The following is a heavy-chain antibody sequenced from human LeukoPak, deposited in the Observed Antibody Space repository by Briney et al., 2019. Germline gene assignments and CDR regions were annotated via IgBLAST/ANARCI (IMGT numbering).Heavy chain of an antibody. Sequence: PGGSLRLSCVASGFTFSDHYMDWVRQAPGKGLEWVGRTRHKAKSYTTEYAASVKGRFTISRDDSKYSLYLQMNSLKTEDTGVYYCARLSSGNYYVDYWGQGTLVTVSS. J-gene: IGHJ4*02. CDR1: GFTFSDHY. D-gene: IGHD1-26*01. V-gene: IGHV3-72*01. CDR2: TRHKAKSYTT. CDR3: ARLSSGNYYVDY.